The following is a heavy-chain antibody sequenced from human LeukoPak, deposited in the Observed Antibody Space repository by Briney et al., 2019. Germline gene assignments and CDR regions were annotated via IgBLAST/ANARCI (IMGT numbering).Heavy chain of an antibody. CDR1: GFTFSSYE. V-gene: IGHV3-48*03. J-gene: IGHJ4*02. Sequence: GGSLRLSCAASGFTFSSYEMNWVRQAPGKGLEWVSYISSSGSTRYYADSVKGRFTISRDNAKNSLYLQMNSLRAEDTAVYYCAKSSPPPLRYWGQGTLVTVSS. CDR3: AKSSPPPLRY. CDR2: ISSSGSTR.